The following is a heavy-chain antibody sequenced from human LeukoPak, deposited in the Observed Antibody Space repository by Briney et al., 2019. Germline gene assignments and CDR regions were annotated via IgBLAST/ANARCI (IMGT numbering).Heavy chain of an antibody. V-gene: IGHV3-74*01. CDR1: GFTFGSYW. D-gene: IGHD3-10*01. J-gene: IGHJ4*02. CDR2: ISGDGGT. Sequence: GGSLRLSCVASGFTFGSYWMPWVRQAPGKGPAWVSRISGDGGTYYADSVKGRFTISRDNAKNTLYLQMNSLRAGDTAVYYCARDLVSGSGSYGHWGQGTLVTVSS. CDR3: ARDLVSGSGSYGH.